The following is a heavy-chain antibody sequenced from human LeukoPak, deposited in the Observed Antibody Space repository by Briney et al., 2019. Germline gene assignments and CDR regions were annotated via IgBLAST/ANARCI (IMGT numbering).Heavy chain of an antibody. CDR2: ISYDGSNK. CDR1: GFTFSSYA. Sequence: GRSLRLSCVASGFTFSSYAMHWVRQAPGKGLEWVAVISYDGSNKYYADSVKGRFTISRDNSKNTLYLQMNSLRAEDTAVYYCVGGASGWPDYWGQGTLVTVSS. J-gene: IGHJ4*02. D-gene: IGHD6-19*01. V-gene: IGHV3-30-3*01. CDR3: VGGASGWPDY.